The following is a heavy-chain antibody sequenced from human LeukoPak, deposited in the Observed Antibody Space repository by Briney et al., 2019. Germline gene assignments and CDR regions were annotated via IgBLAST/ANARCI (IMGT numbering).Heavy chain of an antibody. CDR2: ISWNSDTI. V-gene: IGHV3-9*01. CDR1: GFTFDEYA. Sequence: GRSLRLSCAASGFTFDEYAMHWVRQAPGKGLEWVSSISWNSDTIGYADSVKGRFTISRDDARNSLYLQLNSLRREDTALYYCAKSESPGSYYLPLDYWGQGTLVTVSS. CDR3: AKSESPGSYYLPLDY. J-gene: IGHJ4*02. D-gene: IGHD1-26*01.